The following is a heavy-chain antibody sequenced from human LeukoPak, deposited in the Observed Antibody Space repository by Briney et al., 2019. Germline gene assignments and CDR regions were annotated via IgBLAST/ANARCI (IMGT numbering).Heavy chain of an antibody. Sequence: SETLSLTCTVSGGSISSYYWSWIRQPPGKGLEWIGYIYYSGSTNYNPSLKSRVTISVDTSKNQFPLKLSSVTAADTAVYYCARAQNWFDPWGQGTLVTVSS. J-gene: IGHJ5*02. V-gene: IGHV4-59*12. CDR2: IYYSGST. CDR1: GGSISSYY. CDR3: ARAQNWFDP.